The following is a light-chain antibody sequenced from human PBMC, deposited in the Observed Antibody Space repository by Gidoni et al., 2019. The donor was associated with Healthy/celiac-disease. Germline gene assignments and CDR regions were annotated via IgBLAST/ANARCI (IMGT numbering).Light chain of an antibody. J-gene: IGKJ4*01. CDR2: DAS. CDR1: QDISNY. Sequence: DIQMTKSPSSLSASVGDRVTITCQASQDISNYLNWYQQKPGKAPKLLIYDASNLETGVPSRFSGSGSGTDFTFTISSLQPEDIATYYCQQYDNHPPTFGGXTKVEIK. V-gene: IGKV1-33*01. CDR3: QQYDNHPPT.